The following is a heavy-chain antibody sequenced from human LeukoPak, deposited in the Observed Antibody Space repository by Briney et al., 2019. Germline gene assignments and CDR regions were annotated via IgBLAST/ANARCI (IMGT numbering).Heavy chain of an antibody. CDR3: ATNYDFWSDGSGYFDY. CDR2: IYYSGST. Sequence: KPSETLSLTCTVSGGSISSYYWSWIRQPPGKGLEWIGYIYYSGSTNYNPSLKSRVTISVDTSKNQFSLKLSSVTAADTAVYYCATNYDFWSDGSGYFDYWGQGTLVTVSS. J-gene: IGHJ4*02. D-gene: IGHD3-3*01. V-gene: IGHV4-59*01. CDR1: GGSISSYY.